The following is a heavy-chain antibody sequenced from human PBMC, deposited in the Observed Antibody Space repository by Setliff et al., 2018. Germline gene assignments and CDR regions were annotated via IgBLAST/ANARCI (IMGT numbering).Heavy chain of an antibody. D-gene: IGHD2-21*01. J-gene: IGHJ4*02. CDR3: TRSRAPSVVLAADFDF. CDR1: GYIFTSYG. Sequence: ASVKVSCKASGYIFTSYGFSWVRQAPGQGLEWMGWISTYNGKTNYAQKFQGRVTMTTDTSTSTAYMELRSLTSDDTAVYYCTRSRAPSVVLAADFDFWGQGTPVTVSS. V-gene: IGHV1-18*01. CDR2: ISTYNGKT.